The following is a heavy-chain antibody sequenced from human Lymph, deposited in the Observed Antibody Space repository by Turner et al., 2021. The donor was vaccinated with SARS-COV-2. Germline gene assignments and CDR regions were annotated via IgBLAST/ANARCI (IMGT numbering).Heavy chain of an antibody. V-gene: IGHV3-33*01. CDR1: GFNFSSYG. J-gene: IGHJ6*02. Sequence: VQLVESGGGVVQPGRSLRLSCAASGFNFSSYGMHWVRQAPGKGLEWVAFIWYDGSNTYYADSAKGRFTISRDNSKNTLYLQMNSLRAEDTAVYYCARGSAGGDVWGQGTTVTVSS. CDR2: IWYDGSNT. D-gene: IGHD6-13*01. CDR3: ARGSAGGDV.